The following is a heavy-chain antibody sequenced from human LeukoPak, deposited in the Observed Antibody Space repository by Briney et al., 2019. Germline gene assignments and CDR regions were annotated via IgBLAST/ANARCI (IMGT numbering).Heavy chain of an antibody. Sequence: PGRSLRLSCAVSGFTFDDYGMHWVRQVPGKGLEWVSGINWNSDSIGYADSVKGRFTISRDNSKNTLYLQINSLRAEDTAVYYCAGVRWELLRAWYYFDYWGQGTLVTVSS. J-gene: IGHJ4*02. V-gene: IGHV3-9*01. D-gene: IGHD1-26*01. CDR1: GFTFDDYG. CDR2: INWNSDSI. CDR3: AGVRWELLRAWYYFDY.